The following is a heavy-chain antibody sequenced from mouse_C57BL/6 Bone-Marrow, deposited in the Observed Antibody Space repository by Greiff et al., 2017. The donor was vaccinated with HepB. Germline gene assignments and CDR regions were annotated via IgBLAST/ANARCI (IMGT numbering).Heavy chain of an antibody. CDR1: GFTFSSYG. J-gene: IGHJ3*01. Sequence: EVKVVESGGDLVKPGGSLKLSCAASGFTFSSYGMSWVRQTPDKRLEWVATISSGGSYTYYPDSVKGRFTISRDNAKNTLYLQMSSLKSEDTAMYYCARPLDSSVFAYWGQGTLVTVSA. CDR2: ISSGGSYT. CDR3: ARPLDSSVFAY. D-gene: IGHD3-2*02. V-gene: IGHV5-6*01.